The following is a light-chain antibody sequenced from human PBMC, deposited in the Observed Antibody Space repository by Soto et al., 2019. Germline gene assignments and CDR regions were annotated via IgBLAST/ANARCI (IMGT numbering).Light chain of an antibody. CDR3: QHYNSYSEA. CDR2: QAS. Sequence: DIQVTQSPRTLSASVGDIVTITCRASQTISSWLAWYQQKPGKAPKLLXYQASTLKSGVPSRFRGSGSGTEFTLTISSLQPDDFETYYCQHYNSYSEAFGQGTKVDIK. J-gene: IGKJ1*01. V-gene: IGKV1-5*03. CDR1: QTISSW.